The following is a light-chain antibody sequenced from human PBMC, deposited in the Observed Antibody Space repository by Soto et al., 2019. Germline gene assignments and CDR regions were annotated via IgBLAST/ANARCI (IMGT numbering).Light chain of an antibody. V-gene: IGKV1-5*03. J-gene: IGKJ1*01. CDR1: QSISSW. CDR3: QQYNSYSGK. Sequence: DIQMTQSPSTLSASVGDRVTISCRASQSISSWLAWYQQNPGKAPKLLIFKEFSLESGVPSRFIGSGSGTEFTLTISRLQPDEFYSSYCQQYNSYSGKFGQGTKVEIK. CDR2: KEF.